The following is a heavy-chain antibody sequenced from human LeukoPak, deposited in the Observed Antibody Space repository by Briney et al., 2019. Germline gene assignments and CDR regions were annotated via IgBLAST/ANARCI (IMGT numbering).Heavy chain of an antibody. CDR1: GDSISNFD. CDR3: VLALNSTCFDF. J-gene: IGHJ4*02. V-gene: IGHV4-59*03. D-gene: IGHD6-6*01. CDR2: IHYSGSS. Sequence: PSETLSLTCTVSGDSISNFDWNWIRQSPGKGLEWIGDIHYSGSSVYNPSLKSRVTISIDTSRKQFFLKLNSVTAADTAVYFCVLALNSTCFDFWGPGTRVTVSP.